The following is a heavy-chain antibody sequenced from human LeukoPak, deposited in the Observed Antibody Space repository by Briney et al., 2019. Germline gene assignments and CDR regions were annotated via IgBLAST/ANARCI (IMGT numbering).Heavy chain of an antibody. CDR2: INPNSGGT. D-gene: IGHD6-19*01. J-gene: IGHJ6*02. CDR1: GYTFTGYY. Sequence: ASVKVSCKASGYTFTGYYMHWVRQAPGQGLEWMGWINPNSGGTNYAQKFQGRVTMTRDTSISTAYMELSRLRSDDTAVYYCARGRGSSGWYGVNYYGMDVWGQGTTVTVSS. V-gene: IGHV1-2*02. CDR3: ARGRGSSGWYGVNYYGMDV.